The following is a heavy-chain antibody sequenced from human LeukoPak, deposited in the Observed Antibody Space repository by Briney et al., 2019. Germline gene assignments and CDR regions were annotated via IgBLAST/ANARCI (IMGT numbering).Heavy chain of an antibody. J-gene: IGHJ5*02. CDR1: GYTFTSYD. V-gene: IGHV1-8*01. CDR2: MNPNSGNT. D-gene: IGHD1-1*01. CDR3: ARGQRRLQLERRDWFDP. Sequence: GASVKVSCKASGYTFTSYDINWVRQATGQGLEWMGWMNPNSGNTGYAQKFQGRVTMTRNTSISTAYMELSSLRSEDTAVYYCARGQRRLQLERRDWFDPWGQGTLVTVSS.